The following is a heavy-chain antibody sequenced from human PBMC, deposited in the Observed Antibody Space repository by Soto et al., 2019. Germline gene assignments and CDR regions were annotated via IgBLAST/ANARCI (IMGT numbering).Heavy chain of an antibody. V-gene: IGHV4-39*01. CDR1: GGSISSSSYY. J-gene: IGHJ6*02. CDR3: VSKRTMDYYYYYGMDV. D-gene: IGHD3-3*01. CDR2: IYYSGST. Sequence: SETLSLTXTVSGGSISSSSYYWGWIRQPPGKGLEWIGSIYYSGSTYYNPSLKSRVTISVDTSKNQFSLKLSSVTAADTAVYYCVSKRTMDYYYYYGMDVWGQGTTVTVSS.